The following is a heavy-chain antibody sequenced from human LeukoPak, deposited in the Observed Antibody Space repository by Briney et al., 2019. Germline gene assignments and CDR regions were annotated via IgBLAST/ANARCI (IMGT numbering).Heavy chain of an antibody. Sequence: GGSLRLSCAASGFTFSNAWMSWVRQAPGKGLEWVGRIKSKTDGGTTDYAAPVKGRFTISRDDSKNTLYLQMNSLKTEDTAVYYCARGLSIAAAGDAFDIWGQGTMVTVSS. V-gene: IGHV3-15*01. CDR2: IKSKTDGGTT. CDR1: GFTFSNAW. CDR3: ARGLSIAAAGDAFDI. D-gene: IGHD6-13*01. J-gene: IGHJ3*02.